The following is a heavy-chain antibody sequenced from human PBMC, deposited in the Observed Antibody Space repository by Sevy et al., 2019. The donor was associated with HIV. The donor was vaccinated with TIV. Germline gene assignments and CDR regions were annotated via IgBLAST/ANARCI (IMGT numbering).Heavy chain of an antibody. V-gene: IGHV1-2*02. J-gene: IGHJ4*02. CDR2: INPNSGGT. CDR3: ARVPTTYDFWSGYQYYFDY. CDR1: GYTFTGYY. Sequence: ASVKVSCKASGYTFTGYYMHWVRQAPGQGLEWMGWINPNSGGTNYAQKFQGRVTMTRDTSISTAYMELSRLRSDDTAVYYCARVPTTYDFWSGYQYYFDYWGQRTLVTVSS. D-gene: IGHD3-3*01.